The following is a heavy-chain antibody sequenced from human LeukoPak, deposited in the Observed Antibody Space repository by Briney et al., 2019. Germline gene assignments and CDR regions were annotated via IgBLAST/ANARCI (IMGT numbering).Heavy chain of an antibody. CDR1: GYTFTTYD. Sequence: ASVKVSCMASGYTFTTYDLNWVRQATGQGFEWMGWMNPNSGNAGYAQKFQSRVTMTRNTSISTAYMELSNLTSEDTAVYYCARRIRGAPTDYWGQGTLVTVSS. D-gene: IGHD3-10*01. J-gene: IGHJ4*02. CDR3: ARRIRGAPTDY. V-gene: IGHV1-8*01. CDR2: MNPNSGNA.